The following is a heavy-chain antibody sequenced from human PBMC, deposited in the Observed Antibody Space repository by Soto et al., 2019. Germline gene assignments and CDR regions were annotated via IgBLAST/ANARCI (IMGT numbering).Heavy chain of an antibody. D-gene: IGHD2-2*01. V-gene: IGHV3-21*01. Sequence: GGSLSLSCAASGLTFSSYSMNWVRQAPGKGLEWVSSISSSSSYIYYADSVKGRFTISRDNAKNSLYLQMNSLRAEDTAVYYCFVHCSSTSCYDVYYYYGMDVWGQGTTVTVSS. CDR1: GLTFSSYS. CDR2: ISSSSSYI. J-gene: IGHJ6*02. CDR3: FVHCSSTSCYDVYYYYGMDV.